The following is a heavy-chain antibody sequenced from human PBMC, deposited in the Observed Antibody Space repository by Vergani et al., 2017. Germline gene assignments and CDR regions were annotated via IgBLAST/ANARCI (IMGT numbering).Heavy chain of an antibody. CDR3: ARRSSSYYFDI. CDR1: GDSISSGNN. CDR2: VSNSGDT. J-gene: IGHJ5*02. Sequence: QVQLQESGPGLVKPSETLSLTCAVSGDSISSGNNWGWIRQPPGKGLEWISSVSNSGDTYFNPSLKGRVSISMATSKNYFFLTLSSVTAADTAMYYCARRSSSYYFDILGQGVLITVSS. D-gene: IGHD3-22*01. V-gene: IGHV4-38-2*01.